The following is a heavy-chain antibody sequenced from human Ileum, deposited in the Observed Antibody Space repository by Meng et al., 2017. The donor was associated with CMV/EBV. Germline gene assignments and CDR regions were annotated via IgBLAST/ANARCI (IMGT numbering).Heavy chain of an antibody. D-gene: IGHD3-22*01. V-gene: IGHV4-59*01. Sequence: SETLSLTCTVSGGSISSYYWSWIRQPPGKGLEWIGYIYYSGSPNYNPSLKSRVTMSVDTSKNQFSLKLSSVTAADTAVYYCARDVSYYYDTSLGVWFDPWGQGTLVTFSS. CDR2: IYYSGSP. CDR1: GGSISSYY. J-gene: IGHJ5*02. CDR3: ARDVSYYYDTSLGVWFDP.